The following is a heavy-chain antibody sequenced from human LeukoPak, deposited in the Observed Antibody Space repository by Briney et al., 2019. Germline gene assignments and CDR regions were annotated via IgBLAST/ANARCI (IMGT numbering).Heavy chain of an antibody. D-gene: IGHD3-22*01. CDR3: ATYYSDSSAYVHYLDS. V-gene: IGHV4-59*03. J-gene: IGHJ4*02. CDR2: IYCSGYT. CDR1: GGSISSYY. Sequence: PSETLSLTCTVSGGSISSYYWSWNRQPPGKGLEWIGYIYCSGYTNYNPSLKSRVTISVDTSKNQFSLKLSSVTAADTAVYYCATYYSDSSAYVHYLDSWGRGTLVTVSS.